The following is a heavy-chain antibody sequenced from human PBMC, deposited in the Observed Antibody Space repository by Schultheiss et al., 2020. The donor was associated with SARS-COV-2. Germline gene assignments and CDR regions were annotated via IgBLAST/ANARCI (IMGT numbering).Heavy chain of an antibody. J-gene: IGHJ4*02. D-gene: IGHD6-19*01. CDR3: ARRTGAAVADSIDY. CDR2: IYYSGST. Sequence: SETLSLTCAVYGGSFSGYYWSWIRQPPGKGLEWIGSIYYSGSTYYNPSLKSRVTISVDTSKNQFSLKLSSVTAADTAVYYCARRTGAAVADSIDYWGQGTLVTVSS. V-gene: IGHV4-34*01. CDR1: GGSFSGYY.